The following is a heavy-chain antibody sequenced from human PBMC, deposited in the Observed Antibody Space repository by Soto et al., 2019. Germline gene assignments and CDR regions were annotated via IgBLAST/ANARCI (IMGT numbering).Heavy chain of an antibody. J-gene: IGHJ6*02. V-gene: IGHV5-10-1*01. CDR1: GYSFTSYW. D-gene: IGHD5-12*01. CDR3: ASHDIVDRRPNPKYYYFYYGMYV. CDR2: IDPSDSYT. Sequence: GESLKISFKGSGYSFTSYWISWVRQMPGKGLEWMGRIDPSDSYTNYSPSFQGHVTISADKSISTAYLQWSSLKASDTAMYYCASHDIVDRRPNPKYYYFYYGMYVWAQGITVTVYS.